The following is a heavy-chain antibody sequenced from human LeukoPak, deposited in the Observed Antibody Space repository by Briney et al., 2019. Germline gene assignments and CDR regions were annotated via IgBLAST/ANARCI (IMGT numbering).Heavy chain of an antibody. Sequence: GESLKISCKGSGYSFTSYWIGWVRQMPGKGLEWMGIIYPGDSDTRYSPSFQGQVTISADKSISTAYLQWSSLKASDTAMYYCARQAGAYYDSSGYPFDYWGQGTLVTVSS. CDR2: IYPGDSDT. J-gene: IGHJ4*02. CDR1: GYSFTSYW. D-gene: IGHD3-22*01. CDR3: ARQAGAYYDSSGYPFDY. V-gene: IGHV5-51*01.